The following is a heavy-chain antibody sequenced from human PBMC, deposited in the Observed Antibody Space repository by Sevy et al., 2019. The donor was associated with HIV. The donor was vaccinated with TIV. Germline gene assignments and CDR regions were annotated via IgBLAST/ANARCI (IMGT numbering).Heavy chain of an antibody. CDR1: GFTFSDYY. V-gene: IGHV3-11*01. J-gene: IGHJ3*02. Sequence: GVSLRLSCAGSGFTFSDYYMSWFRQAPGKGLEWVSYISSSGSIIYYADSVKDRFTISRDNAKNSLYLQMNNLRAEDTAVYYCATEVVVITTDDAFDIWGQGILVTVSS. CDR3: ATEVVVITTDDAFDI. D-gene: IGHD3-22*01. CDR2: ISSSGSII.